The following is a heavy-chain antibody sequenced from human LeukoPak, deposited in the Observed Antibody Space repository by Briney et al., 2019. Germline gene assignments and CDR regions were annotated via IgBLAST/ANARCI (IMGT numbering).Heavy chain of an antibody. CDR2: ISYDGSNK. CDR3: TTDPSLLVLGY. Sequence: PGGSLRLSCAASGFTFSSYAMHWVRQAPGKGLEWVAVISYDGSNKYYADSVKGRFTISRDNSKNTLYLQMNSLKTEDTAVYYCTTDPSLLVLGYWGQGTLVTVSS. CDR1: GFTFSSYA. J-gene: IGHJ4*02. D-gene: IGHD6-13*01. V-gene: IGHV3-30-3*01.